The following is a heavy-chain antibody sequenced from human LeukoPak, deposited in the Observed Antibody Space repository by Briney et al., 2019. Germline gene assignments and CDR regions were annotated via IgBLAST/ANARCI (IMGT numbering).Heavy chain of an antibody. Sequence: GASVKVSCKASGYTFTGYYMHWVRQAPGQGLEWMGWIYPNSGGTNYAQKFQGRVTMTRDTSISTAYMELSRLRSDDTAVYYCARAPIVGYYYLQPIDYWGQGTLVTVSS. CDR3: ARAPIVGYYYLQPIDY. V-gene: IGHV1-2*02. CDR2: IYPNSGGT. D-gene: IGHD3-10*01. J-gene: IGHJ4*02. CDR1: GYTFTGYY.